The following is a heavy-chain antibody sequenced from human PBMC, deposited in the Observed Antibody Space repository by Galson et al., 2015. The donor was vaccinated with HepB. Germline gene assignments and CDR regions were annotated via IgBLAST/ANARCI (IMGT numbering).Heavy chain of an antibody. J-gene: IGHJ6*02. CDR2: IYYSGST. D-gene: IGHD6-6*01. Sequence: QVQLQESGPGLVKPSETLSLTCTVSGGSISSYYWSWIRQPPGKGLEWIGYIYYSGSTNYNPSLKSRVTISVDTSKNQFSLKLSSVTAADTAVYYCAGGYSSSSMGDYYYGMDVWGQGTTVTVSS. V-gene: IGHV4-59*01. CDR1: GGSISSYY. CDR3: AGGYSSSSMGDYYYGMDV.